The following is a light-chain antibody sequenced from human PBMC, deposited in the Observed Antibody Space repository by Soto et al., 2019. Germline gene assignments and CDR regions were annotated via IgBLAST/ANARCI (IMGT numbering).Light chain of an antibody. J-gene: IGKJ1*01. Sequence: EILFTHSPVTLSFSPGEIATLSWRASQSVSSTYLAWYQQKPGQAPRLLIYGASSRATGIPDRFSGSGSGTDFTLTISRLEPEDFAVYHCQQYGTSPWTFGQGTKVDIK. CDR3: QQYGTSPWT. V-gene: IGKV3-20*01. CDR1: QSVSSTY. CDR2: GAS.